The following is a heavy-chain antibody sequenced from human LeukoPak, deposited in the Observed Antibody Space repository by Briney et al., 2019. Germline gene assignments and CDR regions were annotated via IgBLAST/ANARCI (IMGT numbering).Heavy chain of an antibody. CDR3: AKDACSTTNRYGGFDP. CDR2: VSGSGGST. J-gene: IGHJ5*02. CDR1: GFTFSSYA. Sequence: GGSLRLSCAASGFTFSSYAMSWVRQAPGMGLEWVSAVSGSGGSTYYADSVKGRFTISRDNSQNTLFLQMNSLRAEDTALYYCAKDACSTTNRYGGFDPWGQGTLVTVSS. V-gene: IGHV3-23*01. D-gene: IGHD2/OR15-2a*01.